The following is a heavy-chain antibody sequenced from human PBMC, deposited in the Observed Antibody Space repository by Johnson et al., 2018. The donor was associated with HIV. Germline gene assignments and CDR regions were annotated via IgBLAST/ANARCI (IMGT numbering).Heavy chain of an antibody. D-gene: IGHD2-2*01. V-gene: IGHV3-30*03. Sequence: QVQLVESGGGVVQPGRSLRLSCAVSGFTFRSYGVHWVRQAPGKGLAWVAVISYDGSNKYYADSVKGRFTISRDNSKNTLYLQMNSLRAEDTAVYYCARERYCSSTSCYFSRPPDAFDIWGQGTMVTVSS. CDR3: ARERYCSSTSCYFSRPPDAFDI. J-gene: IGHJ3*02. CDR1: GFTFRSYG. CDR2: ISYDGSNK.